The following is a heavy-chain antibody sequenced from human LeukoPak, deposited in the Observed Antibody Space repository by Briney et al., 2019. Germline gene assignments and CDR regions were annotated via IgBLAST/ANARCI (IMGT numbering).Heavy chain of an antibody. CDR1: GCTFTSYY. CDR3: AREPYSSGWYRYYFDY. J-gene: IGHJ4*02. Sequence: ASVKVSCKASGCTFTSYYMHWVRQAPGQGLEWMGIINPSGGSTSYAQKFQGRVTMTRDTSTSTVYMELSSLRSEDTAVYYCAREPYSSGWYRYYFDYWGQGTLVTVSS. V-gene: IGHV1-46*01. D-gene: IGHD6-19*01. CDR2: INPSGGST.